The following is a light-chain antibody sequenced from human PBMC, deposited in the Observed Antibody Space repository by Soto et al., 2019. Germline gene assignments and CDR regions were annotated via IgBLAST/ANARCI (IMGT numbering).Light chain of an antibody. CDR1: QSVSSY. CDR3: QQRSNWPPIT. V-gene: IGKV3-11*01. Sequence: EIGLTQYPATLSLSPGERATLSCRASQSVSSYLAWYQQKPGQAPRLLIYDASNRATGIPARFSGSGSGTDFTLTISSLEPEDFAVYYCQQRSNWPPITFGQGTRLEIK. CDR2: DAS. J-gene: IGKJ5*01.